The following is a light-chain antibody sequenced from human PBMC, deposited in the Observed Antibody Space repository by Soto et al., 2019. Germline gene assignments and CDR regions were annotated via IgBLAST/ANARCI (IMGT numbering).Light chain of an antibody. Sequence: DIQMTQSPSSLSASVGDRVTITCRASQTISSYLNWYQQKPGKAPNLLIYAASSLRSGVPSRFSGSGSGTDFTLTISRLQPEDFATFYCQQSYSTPWTFGQGTKVEIK. CDR3: QQSYSTPWT. V-gene: IGKV1-39*01. J-gene: IGKJ1*01. CDR2: AAS. CDR1: QTISSY.